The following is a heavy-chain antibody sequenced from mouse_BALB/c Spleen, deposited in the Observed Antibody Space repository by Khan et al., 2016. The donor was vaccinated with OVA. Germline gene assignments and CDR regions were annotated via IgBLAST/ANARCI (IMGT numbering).Heavy chain of an antibody. D-gene: IGHD1-1*01. Sequence: DLVKPGASVKLSCKASGYTFTSYWINWIKQRPGQGLEWIGRIAPGRGSSSYNEMFKGKATLTLKPSSRTAYIRPSSLSLEDSAVYFSAKENSYGRTCYAMDYWGQGTSVTVSS. V-gene: IGHV1S41*01. CDR1: GYTFTSYW. CDR3: AKENSYGRTCYAMDY. J-gene: IGHJ4*01. CDR2: IAPGRGSS.